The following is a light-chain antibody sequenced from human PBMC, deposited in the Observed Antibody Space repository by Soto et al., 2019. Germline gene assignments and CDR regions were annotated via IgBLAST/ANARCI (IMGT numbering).Light chain of an antibody. J-gene: IGKJ1*01. CDR1: QSVSSSY. Sequence: EIVLTQSPGTLSLSPGERATLSCRASQSVSSSYLAWYQQKPGQAPRLLIYGAASRATGIPDTFSGSGSGTDFTLTISTLEPEDFAVYYCQQYGSSLWTVGQGTKVEIK. V-gene: IGKV3-20*01. CDR2: GAA. CDR3: QQYGSSLWT.